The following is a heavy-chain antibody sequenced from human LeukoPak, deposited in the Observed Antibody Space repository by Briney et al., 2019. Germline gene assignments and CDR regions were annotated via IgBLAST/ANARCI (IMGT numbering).Heavy chain of an antibody. CDR3: AKRSGTGSYYKSLDY. J-gene: IGHJ4*02. Sequence: GGSLRLSCAASGFIVTNNSMSWVRQAPGKGLEWVSAISGSVGSTYYADSVKGRFTISRDNSKNTLYLQMNSLRAEDTAVYYCAKRSGTGSYYKSLDYWGQGTLVTVSA. D-gene: IGHD3-10*01. CDR2: ISGSVGST. V-gene: IGHV3-23*01. CDR1: GFIVTNNS.